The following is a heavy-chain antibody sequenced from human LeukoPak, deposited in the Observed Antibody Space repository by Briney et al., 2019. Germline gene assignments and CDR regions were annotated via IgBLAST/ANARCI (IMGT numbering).Heavy chain of an antibody. V-gene: IGHV3-66*04. CDR1: GFTVSSNY. Sequence: GGSLRLYCAASGFTVSSNYMSWVRQAPGKGLEWVSVIYSGGSTYYADSVKGRFTISRDNSKNTLYLQMNSLRAEDTAVYYCARQRGYSYGYNFDYWGQGTLVTVSS. CDR3: ARQRGYSYGYNFDY. D-gene: IGHD5-18*01. J-gene: IGHJ4*02. CDR2: IYSGGST.